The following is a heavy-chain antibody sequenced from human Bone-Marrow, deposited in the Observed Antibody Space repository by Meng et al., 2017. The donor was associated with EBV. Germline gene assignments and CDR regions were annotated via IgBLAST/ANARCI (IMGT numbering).Heavy chain of an antibody. CDR1: GDSISSSTYY. Sequence: QLQLQESGPGLVKPSEXLSLTCTVTGDSISSSTYYWGWIRQPPGKGLEWIGSMSSSGKTYYNPSLKSRVTISVDTSKNQFSLELTSVTAADTAVYHCAGGESLLGRGLYFDYWGRGTLVTVSS. CDR3: AGGESLLGRGLYFDY. CDR2: MSSSGKT. D-gene: IGHD3-16*01. J-gene: IGHJ4*02. V-gene: IGHV4-39*07.